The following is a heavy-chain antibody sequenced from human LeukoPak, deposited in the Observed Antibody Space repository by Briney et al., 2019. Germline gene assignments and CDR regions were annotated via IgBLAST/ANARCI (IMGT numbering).Heavy chain of an antibody. CDR3: ATGLDTAMVTGYGMDV. J-gene: IGHJ6*02. D-gene: IGHD5-18*01. CDR2: DNPGGGST. CDR1: GYTFTSYY. V-gene: IGHV1-46*01. Sequence: AAVKVSCKASGYTFTSYYMHWVRQAPGQGLEWMGIDNPGGGSTIYAQKFQGRVTMTEDTSTDTAYMELSSLRSEDTAVYYCATGLDTAMVTGYGMDVWGQGTTVTVSS.